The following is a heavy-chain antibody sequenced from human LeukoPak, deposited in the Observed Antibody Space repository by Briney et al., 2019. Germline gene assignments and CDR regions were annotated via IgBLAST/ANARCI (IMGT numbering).Heavy chain of an antibody. J-gene: IGHJ5*02. CDR1: GYTFTSYG. Sequence: ASVKVSCKASGYTFTSYGISWVRRAPGQGLEWMGWISAYNGNTNYAQKFQGRVTMTTDTSTSTAYMELRSLRSDNTAVYYCARDAKDIVVVVAAKAVRFDPWGQGTLVTVSS. D-gene: IGHD2-15*01. V-gene: IGHV1-18*01. CDR2: ISAYNGNT. CDR3: ARDAKDIVVVVAAKAVRFDP.